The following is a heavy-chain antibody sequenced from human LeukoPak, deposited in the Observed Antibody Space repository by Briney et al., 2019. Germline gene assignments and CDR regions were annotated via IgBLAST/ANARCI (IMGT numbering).Heavy chain of an antibody. CDR1: GDSISSSNW. CDR2: IYHSGST. Sequence: SETLSLTCAVSGDSISSSNWWSWVRQPPGKGLEWIGEIYHSGSTNYNPSLKSRVIISVDRSKNQFSLKLSSVTAADTAVYYCASYMTTATTHAFHIWGQGTMVTVSS. D-gene: IGHD4-17*01. J-gene: IGHJ3*02. V-gene: IGHV4-4*02. CDR3: ASYMTTATTHAFHI.